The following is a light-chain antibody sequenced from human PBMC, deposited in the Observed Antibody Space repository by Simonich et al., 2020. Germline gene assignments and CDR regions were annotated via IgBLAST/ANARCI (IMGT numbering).Light chain of an antibody. V-gene: IGLV2-14*01. CDR3: SSYTSSSPWV. CDR1: SSDVGGYNY. Sequence: QSALTQPASVSGSPGQSITFSCTGTSSDVGGYNYVSWYQQHPGKAPKLMIYDVSERPSGVSNRFSGSKSGNTASLTISGLQAEDEADYYCSSYTSSSPWVFGGGTKLTVL. CDR2: DVS. J-gene: IGLJ3*02.